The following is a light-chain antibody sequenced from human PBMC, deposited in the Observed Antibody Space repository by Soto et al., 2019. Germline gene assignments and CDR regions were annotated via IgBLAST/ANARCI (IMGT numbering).Light chain of an antibody. CDR2: GAS. Sequence: EIVMTQSPATLSVSPGERATLSCRASQSVSSNLAWYQQKPGQAPRLLIYGASTRATGIAARFSGSGSGTEFTLTISSLQSEDFAVYYCQQYNNWPSWTFGQGTKLEIK. J-gene: IGKJ2*01. V-gene: IGKV3-15*01. CDR1: QSVSSN. CDR3: QQYNNWPSWT.